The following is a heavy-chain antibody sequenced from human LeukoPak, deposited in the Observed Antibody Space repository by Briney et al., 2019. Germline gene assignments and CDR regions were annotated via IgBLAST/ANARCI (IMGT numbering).Heavy chain of an antibody. CDR2: ISGSGGST. Sequence: GGSLRLSCAASGFTFSSYVMSWVRQAPGKGLEWVSAISGSGGSTYYADSVKGRFTISRDNSKNTLYLQMNSLRAEDTAVYYCAKGWDSSGYWGDAFDISGQGTMVTVSS. CDR1: GFTFSSYV. J-gene: IGHJ3*02. V-gene: IGHV3-23*01. D-gene: IGHD3-22*01. CDR3: AKGWDSSGYWGDAFDI.